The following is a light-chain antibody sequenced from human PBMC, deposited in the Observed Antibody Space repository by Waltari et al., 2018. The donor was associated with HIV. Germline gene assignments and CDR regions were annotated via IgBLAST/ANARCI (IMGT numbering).Light chain of an antibody. V-gene: IGKV4-1*01. J-gene: IGKJ5*01. CDR3: QQYYSTPSIT. CDR1: QTVLYSSNNKNY. CDR2: WAS. Sequence: VMTQAPDSLAVSRGLSPTITGKFSQTVLYSSNNKNYLAWYQQKPGQPPKLLIYWASTRESGVPDRFSGSGSGTDFTLTISSLQAEDVAVYYCQQYYSTPSITFDQGTRLEIK.